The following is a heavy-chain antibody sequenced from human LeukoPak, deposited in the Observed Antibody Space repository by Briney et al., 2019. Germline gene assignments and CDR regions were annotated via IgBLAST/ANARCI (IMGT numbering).Heavy chain of an antibody. CDR1: GFTFDNYR. Sequence: GGSLRLSCAASGFTFDNYRMSWVRQAPGKGLEWVSTVNADGGNTYYADSVKGRYTISRDNSKSTLILQMNSLRVEDTALYYCTKRVKYGGTWDHFADWGQGTLVTVSS. CDR2: VNADGGNT. CDR3: TKRVKYGGTWDHFAD. D-gene: IGHD1-26*01. J-gene: IGHJ4*02. V-gene: IGHV3-23*01.